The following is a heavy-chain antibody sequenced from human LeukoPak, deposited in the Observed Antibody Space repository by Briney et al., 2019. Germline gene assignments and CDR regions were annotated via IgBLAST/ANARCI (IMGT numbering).Heavy chain of an antibody. V-gene: IGHV3-7*01. CDR1: GFVFSDNW. D-gene: IGHD6-19*01. J-gene: IGHJ4*02. CDR3: ASDLAGPDY. Sequence: PGGSLRLSCATSGFVFSDNWMSWVRQAPGKGLEWVANINQDGSKENYVDSVKGRFTISRDNAENSLFLEMNSLRVEDTAVYYCASDLAGPDYWGQGTLVTVSS. CDR2: INQDGSKE.